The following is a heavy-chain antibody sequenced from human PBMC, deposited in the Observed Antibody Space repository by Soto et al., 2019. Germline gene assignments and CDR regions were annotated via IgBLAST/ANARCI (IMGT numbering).Heavy chain of an antibody. CDR2: IYSGGST. J-gene: IGHJ4*02. D-gene: IGHD7-27*01. CDR3: ARDLGLSGDRTNHHDY. V-gene: IGHV3-66*01. CDR1: GFTVSSNY. Sequence: GGSLRLSCAASGFTVSSNYMSWVRQAPGKGLEWVSVIYSGGSTYYADSVKGRFTISRDNSKNTLYLQMNSLRAEDTAVYYCARDLGLSGDRTNHHDYWGQGTLVTVSS.